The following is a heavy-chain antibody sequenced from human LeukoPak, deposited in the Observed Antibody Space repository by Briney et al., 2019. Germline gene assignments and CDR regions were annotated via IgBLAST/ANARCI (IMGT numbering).Heavy chain of an antibody. CDR1: GGSFSSSSYY. CDR3: ARDGVYSSAAGEYNWFDP. CDR2: IYDSGST. J-gene: IGHJ5*02. D-gene: IGHD6-25*01. Sequence: PSGTLCLTCTVSGGSFSSSSYYWGWIRQPPGKGLEWNGSIYDSGSTYYNPSLKSRVTISVDTSKNQFSLKPSSVTAADTAVYYCARDGVYSSAAGEYNWFDPWGQGTLVTVSS. V-gene: IGHV4-39*07.